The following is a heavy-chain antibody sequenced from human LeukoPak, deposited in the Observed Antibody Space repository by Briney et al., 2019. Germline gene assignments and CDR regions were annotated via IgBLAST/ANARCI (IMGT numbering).Heavy chain of an antibody. D-gene: IGHD6-19*01. V-gene: IGHV3-48*03. CDR3: ARDRITVTGAHNWFDP. Sequence: PGGSLRLSCAASGFTFSNYEMIWVRQAPGKGLEWISYVSGGGDITDYADSVKGRFTISRDNAKNLLYLQMNSLRVDDTAFYYCARDRITVTGAHNWFDPWGQGTQDDVSS. J-gene: IGHJ5*02. CDR1: GFTFSNYE. CDR2: VSGGGDIT.